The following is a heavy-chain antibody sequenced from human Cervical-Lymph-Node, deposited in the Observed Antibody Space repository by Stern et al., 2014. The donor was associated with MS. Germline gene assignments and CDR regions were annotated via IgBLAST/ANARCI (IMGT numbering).Heavy chain of an antibody. Sequence: QVQLQESGPGLVKPSQTLSLTCTVSGGSISSVGYYWTWIRQHPGKGLEWIGYSYYSRSSYYNPSLKSRASISVDTSKNQFSLEVTSVTAADTALYYCARSDRLWGSIDYWGQGTVVTVSS. CDR2: SYYSRSS. V-gene: IGHV4-31*03. CDR1: GGSISSVGYY. CDR3: ARSDRLWGSIDY. D-gene: IGHD3-16*01. J-gene: IGHJ4*02.